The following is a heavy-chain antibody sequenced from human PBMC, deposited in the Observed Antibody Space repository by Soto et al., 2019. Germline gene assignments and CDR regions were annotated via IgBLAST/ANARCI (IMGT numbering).Heavy chain of an antibody. Sequence: SETLSLTCTVSGGSISSYYWSWIRQPAGKGLEWIGRIYTSGGTNYNPSLKSRVTMSVDTSKNQFSLKLSSVTAADTAVYYCAGQTGTRPYYYYYYGMDVWGQGTTVTVSS. CDR2: IYTSGGT. V-gene: IGHV4-4*07. D-gene: IGHD1-1*01. CDR3: AGQTGTRPYYYYYYGMDV. CDR1: GGSISSYY. J-gene: IGHJ6*02.